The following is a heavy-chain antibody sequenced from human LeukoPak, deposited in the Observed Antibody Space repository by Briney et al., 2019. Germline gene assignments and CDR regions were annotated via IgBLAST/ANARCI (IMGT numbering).Heavy chain of an antibody. CDR2: IYHSGST. J-gene: IGHJ6*03. V-gene: IGHV4-38-2*02. CDR3: ARGGIAAAGTGQEGYMDV. D-gene: IGHD6-13*01. CDR1: GYSISSGYY. Sequence: SETLSLTCTVSGYSISSGYYWGWIRPPPGKGLEWIGSIYHSGSTYYNPSLKSRVTISVDTSKNQFSLKLSSVTAADTAVYYCARGGIAAAGTGQEGYMDVWGKGTTVTVSS.